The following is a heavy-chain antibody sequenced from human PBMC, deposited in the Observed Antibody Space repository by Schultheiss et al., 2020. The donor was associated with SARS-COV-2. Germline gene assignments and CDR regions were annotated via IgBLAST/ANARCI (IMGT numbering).Heavy chain of an antibody. CDR1: GGSISPYY. CDR2: IYYSGST. Sequence: SETLSLTCTVSGGSISPYYWSWIRQPPGKGLEWIGSIYYSGSTYYNPSLKSRVTISVDTSKNQFSLQLSSVTAADTAVYYCARDPYSSSSFYFDPWGQGTLVTVSS. CDR3: ARDPYSSSSFYFDP. J-gene: IGHJ5*02. D-gene: IGHD6-6*01. V-gene: IGHV4-59*12.